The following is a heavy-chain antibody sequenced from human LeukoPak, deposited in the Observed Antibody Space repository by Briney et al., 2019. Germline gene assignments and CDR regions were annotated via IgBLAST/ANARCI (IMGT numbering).Heavy chain of an antibody. J-gene: IGHJ4*02. CDR2: IYSGGST. D-gene: IGHD3-22*01. Sequence: GGSLRLSCAASGFTVSSNYMGWVRQAPGKGLEWVSVIYSGGSTYYADSVKGRFTISRHNSKNTLYLQMNSLRAEDTAVYYCASGFAYDSSGPLDYWGQGTLVTVSS. CDR1: GFTVSSNY. CDR3: ASGFAYDSSGPLDY. V-gene: IGHV3-53*04.